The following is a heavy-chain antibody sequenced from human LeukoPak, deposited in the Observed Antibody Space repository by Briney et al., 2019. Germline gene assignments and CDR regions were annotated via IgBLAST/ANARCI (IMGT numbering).Heavy chain of an antibody. CDR2: ISYDGSNK. J-gene: IGHJ4*02. CDR1: GVTFSSYG. V-gene: IGHV3-30*18. CDR3: AKSTVTTSDYFDY. D-gene: IGHD4-17*01. Sequence: TGGSLRLSCAASGVTFSSYGMHWVRQAPGKGLEWVAVISYDGSNKYYADSVKGRFTISRDNSKNTLYLQMNSLRAEDTAVYYCAKSTVTTSDYFDYWGQGTLVTVS.